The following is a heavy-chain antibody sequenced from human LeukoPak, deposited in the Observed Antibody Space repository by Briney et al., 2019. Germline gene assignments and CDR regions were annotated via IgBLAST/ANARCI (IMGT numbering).Heavy chain of an antibody. CDR2: INWNGGST. Sequence: PGGSLRLSCAASGFTSDDYGMSWVRQAPGMGLEWVSGINWNGGSTGYADSVKGRFTISRDNAKNSLYLQMNSLRAEDTALYYCARRYCSSTSCYMDPYFDYWGQGTLVTVSS. CDR3: ARRYCSSTSCYMDPYFDY. D-gene: IGHD2-2*02. CDR1: GFTSDDYG. V-gene: IGHV3-20*04. J-gene: IGHJ4*02.